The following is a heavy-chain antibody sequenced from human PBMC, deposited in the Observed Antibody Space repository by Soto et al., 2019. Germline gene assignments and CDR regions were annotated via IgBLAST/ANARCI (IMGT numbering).Heavy chain of an antibody. Sequence: QVQLVQSGAEVKKPGASVKVSCKASGYTFTSYDINWVRQATGQGLEWMGWMNPNSGNTGYAQKFQGGVTMTRNTSISTAYMELSSLRSEDTAVYYCARGPVVVVVAATLYYYYGMDVWGQGTTVTVSS. J-gene: IGHJ6*02. CDR1: GYTFTSYD. CDR3: ARGPVVVVVAATLYYYYGMDV. D-gene: IGHD2-15*01. CDR2: MNPNSGNT. V-gene: IGHV1-8*01.